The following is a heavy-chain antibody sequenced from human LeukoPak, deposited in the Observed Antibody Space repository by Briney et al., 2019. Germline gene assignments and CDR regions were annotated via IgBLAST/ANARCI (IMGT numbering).Heavy chain of an antibody. D-gene: IGHD6-13*01. CDR3: ARDGIEVAGTGYFDY. Sequence: SQTLSLTCTVSGDSISSGGYYWSWIRQHPGKGLEWIGYIYYSGSTYYNPSLKCRVTISVDTSKNQFSLKLSSVTAADTAVYYCARDGIEVAGTGYFDYWDHGTLVTVSS. V-gene: IGHV4-31*03. CDR1: GDSISSGGYY. CDR2: IYYSGST. J-gene: IGHJ4*01.